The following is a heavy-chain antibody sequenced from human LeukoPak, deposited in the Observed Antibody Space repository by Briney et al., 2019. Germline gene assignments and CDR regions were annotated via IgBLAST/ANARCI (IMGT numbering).Heavy chain of an antibody. Sequence: PSETLSLTCTVSGGSISSYYWSWIRQPAGKGLEWIGRIYTSGSTNYNPSLKSRVTISVDKSKNQFSLKLSSVTAADTAVYYCAREGYCSSTSCYGFDYYYMDVWGKGTTVTVSS. D-gene: IGHD2-2*01. CDR2: IYTSGST. V-gene: IGHV4-4*07. CDR1: GGSISSYY. CDR3: AREGYCSSTSCYGFDYYYMDV. J-gene: IGHJ6*03.